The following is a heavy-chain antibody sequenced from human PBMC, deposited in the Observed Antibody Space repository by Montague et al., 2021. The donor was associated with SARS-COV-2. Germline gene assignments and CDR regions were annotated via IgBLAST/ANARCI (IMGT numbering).Heavy chain of an antibody. CDR2: TYEGDTT. Sequence: SETLSLTCTVSGGSIRSTTFYWGWLRPSPGKGLEWLGYTYEGDTTYHNPSLKSRVAISLATPNNPFSLKITSLIVAGTAIYYCVTPGKTAVAGQLDYWGPGILVTVSS. CDR3: VTPGKTAVAGQLDY. J-gene: IGHJ4*02. CDR1: GGSIRSTTFY. D-gene: IGHD6-19*01. V-gene: IGHV4-39*07.